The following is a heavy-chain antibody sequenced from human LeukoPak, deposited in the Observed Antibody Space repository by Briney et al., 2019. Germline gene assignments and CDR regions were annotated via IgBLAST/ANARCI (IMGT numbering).Heavy chain of an antibody. CDR2: INHSGST. D-gene: IGHD3-3*01. CDR3: ARVDRYDFYFDY. V-gene: IGHV4-34*01. J-gene: IGHJ4*02. Sequence: PSETLSLTCAVYGGSFSGYYWSWIRQPPGKGLEWIGEINHSGSTNYNPSLKSQVTISVDTSKNQFSLKLSSVTAADTAVYYCARVDRYDFYFDYWGQGTLVTVSS. CDR1: GGSFSGYY.